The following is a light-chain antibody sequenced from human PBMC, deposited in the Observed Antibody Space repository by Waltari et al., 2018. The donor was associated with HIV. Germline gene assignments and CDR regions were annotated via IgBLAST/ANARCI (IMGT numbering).Light chain of an antibody. J-gene: IGLJ7*01. V-gene: IGLV1-40*01. CDR1: RSNIGAGYD. CDR2: GNT. Sequence: QSVLTPPPSVSGAPGQTVTTSCTGSRSNIGAGYDIHRYQHLPGRAPKLLISGNTNRPSGVPDRFSGSQSGTSASLVITGLQAEDEADYYCQSYDRSLSGGVFGGGTRLTVL. CDR3: QSYDRSLSGGV.